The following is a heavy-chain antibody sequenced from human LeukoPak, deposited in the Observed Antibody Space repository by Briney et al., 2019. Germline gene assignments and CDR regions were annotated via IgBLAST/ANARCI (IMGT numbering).Heavy chain of an antibody. D-gene: IGHD3-9*01. J-gene: IGHJ6*02. Sequence: SETLSLTCAVYGGSFRNYYWTWIREPPGEGLGWGGSIDHSEGTYYTPSLKSRVTISVDTTKNQFSRKLSSVTAADTAVYYCARSGESLRYFVPYYYGMDVWGQGTTVTGSS. CDR2: IDHSEGT. CDR1: GGSFRNYY. V-gene: IGHV4-34*01. CDR3: ARSGESLRYFVPYYYGMDV.